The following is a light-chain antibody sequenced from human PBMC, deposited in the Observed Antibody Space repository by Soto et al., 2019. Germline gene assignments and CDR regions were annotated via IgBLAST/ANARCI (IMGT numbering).Light chain of an antibody. CDR1: SSDVGAYNY. J-gene: IGLJ1*01. CDR2: DVS. CDR3: SSYTSSSTHYV. Sequence: QSALTQPASVSGSPGQSITLSCTGTSSDVGAYNYVSWYQQHPGKAPKLMIYDVSNRPSGVSNRFSGSKSGNTASLTISGLQAEDEADYYCSSYTSSSTHYVFGTGTKVTVL. V-gene: IGLV2-14*01.